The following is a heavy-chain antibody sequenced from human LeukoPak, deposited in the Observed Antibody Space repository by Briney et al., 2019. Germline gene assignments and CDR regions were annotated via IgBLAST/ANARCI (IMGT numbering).Heavy chain of an antibody. Sequence: SETLSLTCTVSGGSISSSSYYWGWIRQPPGKGLEWIGSIYYSGSTYYNPSLKSRVTISVDTSKNQFSLKLSSVTAADTAVYYCARGRLSAEILWFGELEFSDYWGQGTLVTVSS. J-gene: IGHJ4*02. V-gene: IGHV4-39*07. CDR1: GGSISSSSYY. D-gene: IGHD3-10*01. CDR3: ARGRLSAEILWFGELEFSDY. CDR2: IYYSGST.